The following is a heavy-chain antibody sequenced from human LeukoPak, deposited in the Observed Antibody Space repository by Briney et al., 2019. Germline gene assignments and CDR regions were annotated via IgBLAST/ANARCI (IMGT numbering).Heavy chain of an antibody. D-gene: IGHD2-15*01. J-gene: IGHJ4*02. V-gene: IGHV1-2*04. Sequence: ASVKVSCKASEYTFTAYYMHWVRQAPGQELEWMGWINPNSGGTNYAQKFQGWVTMTRDTSISTAYMELSRLRSDDTAVYYCARVGVVVTATLGPLDYWGQGTLVTVSS. CDR3: ARVGVVVTATLGPLDY. CDR2: INPNSGGT. CDR1: EYTFTAYY.